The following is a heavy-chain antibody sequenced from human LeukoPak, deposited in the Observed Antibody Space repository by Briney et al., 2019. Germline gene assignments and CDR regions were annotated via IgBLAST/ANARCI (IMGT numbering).Heavy chain of an antibody. Sequence: PSETLSLTCAVSGGSISSSNWWSWVRPPPGKGLEWIGEIYHSGSTNYNPSLKSRVTISVDKSKNQFSLKLSSVTAADTAVYYCARDRYCSSTSCYFFTPNYYYYGMDVWGQGTTVTVSS. D-gene: IGHD2-2*01. CDR3: ARDRYCSSTSCYFFTPNYYYYGMDV. J-gene: IGHJ6*02. CDR1: GGSISSSNW. V-gene: IGHV4-4*02. CDR2: IYHSGST.